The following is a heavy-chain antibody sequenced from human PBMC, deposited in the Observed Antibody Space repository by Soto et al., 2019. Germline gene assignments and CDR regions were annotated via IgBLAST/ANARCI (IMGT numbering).Heavy chain of an antibody. Sequence: SQTLSLTCAISGDSVSSNSAAWNWIRQSPSRGLEWLGRTYYRSKWYNDYAVSVKSRITINPDTSKNQFSLQLNSVTPEDTAVYYCARDPSPFRIAAAVLFDPWGQGTLVTVSS. CDR2: TYYRSKWYN. V-gene: IGHV6-1*01. CDR1: GDSVSSNSAA. D-gene: IGHD6-13*01. CDR3: ARDPSPFRIAAAVLFDP. J-gene: IGHJ5*02.